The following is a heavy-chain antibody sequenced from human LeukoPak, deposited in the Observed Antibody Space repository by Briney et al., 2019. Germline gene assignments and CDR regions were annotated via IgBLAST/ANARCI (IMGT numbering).Heavy chain of an antibody. Sequence: GASVKVSCKVSGYTLTELSMHWVRQAPGKGLEWIGGFDPEDGETIYAQKFQGRVTMTEDTSTDTAYMELSSLRSEDTAVYYCATVYRSSEGVTWFDPWGQGTLVTVSS. CDR1: GYTLTELS. V-gene: IGHV1-24*01. J-gene: IGHJ5*02. D-gene: IGHD6-6*01. CDR3: ATVYRSSEGVTWFDP. CDR2: FDPEDGET.